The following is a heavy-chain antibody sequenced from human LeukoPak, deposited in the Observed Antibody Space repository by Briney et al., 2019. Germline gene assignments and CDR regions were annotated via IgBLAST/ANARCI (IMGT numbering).Heavy chain of an antibody. CDR2: ISSSSSYI. CDR1: GFTFSSYS. Sequence: GGSLRLSCAASGFTFSSYSMNWVRQAPGKGLEWVSSISSSSSYIYYADSVKGRFTISRDNAKNSLYLQMNSLRAEDTAVYYCARRGPLWEGGFDYWGPGTLVTVSS. CDR3: ARRGPLWEGGFDY. V-gene: IGHV3-21*01. J-gene: IGHJ4*02. D-gene: IGHD3-16*01.